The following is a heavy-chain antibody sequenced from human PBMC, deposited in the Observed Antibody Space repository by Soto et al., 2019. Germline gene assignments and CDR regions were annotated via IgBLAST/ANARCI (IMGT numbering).Heavy chain of an antibody. CDR1: GFTFDYYG. D-gene: IGHD6-13*01. Sequence: VQLVESGGGVVRPGGSLRLSCAASGFTFDYYGMIWVRQAPGEGLARVSGINWHGGSTGYADTVKGRFTISRDNAQDSLYLQMNSARAEDTALYHCAMGMAHGFDAFDIWGQGSMVTVSS. J-gene: IGHJ3*02. CDR2: INWHGGST. CDR3: AMGMAHGFDAFDI. V-gene: IGHV3-20*01.